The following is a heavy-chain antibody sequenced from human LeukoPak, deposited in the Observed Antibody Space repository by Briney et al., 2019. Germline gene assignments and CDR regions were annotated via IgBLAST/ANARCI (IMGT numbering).Heavy chain of an antibody. D-gene: IGHD1-26*01. V-gene: IGHV4-30-4*08. CDR1: GGSVRSGDHY. Sequence: PSQTLSLTCTVSGGSVRSGDHYWSWIRQHPGKGLEWIGFIHYSGSTYYNPSLKSRVTISVDTSKNQFSLKLSSVTAADTAVYYCARRSGTYHAFDIWGQGTMVTVSS. CDR2: IHYSGST. CDR3: ARRSGTYHAFDI. J-gene: IGHJ3*02.